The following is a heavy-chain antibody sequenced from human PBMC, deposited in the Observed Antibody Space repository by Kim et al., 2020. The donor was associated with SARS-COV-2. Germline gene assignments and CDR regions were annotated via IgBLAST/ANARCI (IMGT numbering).Heavy chain of an antibody. D-gene: IGHD3-22*01. V-gene: IGHV4-39*01. CDR1: GGSISSSSYY. J-gene: IGHJ6*02. CDR3: ASLKYHYDSSGPSGGDYYYYGMDV. Sequence: SETLSLTCTVSGGSISSSSYYWGWIRQPPGKGLEWIGSIYYSGSTYYNPSLKSRVTISVDTSKNQFSLKLSSVTAADTAVYYCASLKYHYDSSGPSGGDYYYYGMDVWGQGTTVTVSS. CDR2: IYYSGST.